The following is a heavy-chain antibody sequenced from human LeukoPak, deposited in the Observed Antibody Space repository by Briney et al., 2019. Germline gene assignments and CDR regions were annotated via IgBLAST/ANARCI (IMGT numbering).Heavy chain of an antibody. CDR2: ISAYNGNT. CDR1: GYTFTSYG. D-gene: IGHD3-9*01. V-gene: IGHV1-18*01. CDR3: ARDSSLLRYFDWLSPKDYFDY. J-gene: IGHJ4*02. Sequence: ASVKVSCKASGYTFTSYGISWVRQAPGQGLEWMGWISAYNGNTNYAQKLQGRVTMTTDTSTSTAYMELRSLRSDDTAVYYCARDSSLLRYFDWLSPKDYFDYWGQGTLVTASS.